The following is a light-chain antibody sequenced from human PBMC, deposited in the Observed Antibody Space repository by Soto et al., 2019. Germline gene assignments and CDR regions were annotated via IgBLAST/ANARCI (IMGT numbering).Light chain of an antibody. Sequence: DIQMTQSPTSLSASVGDRITVPCRASQTINNYLNWYQRQPGKAPKLLNSAASSLQGGVPSRFSGSGSRTDSNLTISSLPLEDFATYYCQQSYITPLTFGPGTKVDI. CDR1: QTINNY. CDR2: AAS. V-gene: IGKV1-39*01. CDR3: QQSYITPLT. J-gene: IGKJ3*01.